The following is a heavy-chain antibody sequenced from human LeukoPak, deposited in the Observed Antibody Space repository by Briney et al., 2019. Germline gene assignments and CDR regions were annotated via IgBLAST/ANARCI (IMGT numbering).Heavy chain of an antibody. Sequence: GGSLRLSCATSGFSASDNYMTWVRQAPGKGLEWVSVIYRGGSTYYTDSVKGRFTISRDNSKNMVYLQMYSLRVEDTAVYYCARGGGYGSGNHYRGGAFDIWGQGTMVTVSS. CDR3: ARGGGYGSGNHYRGGAFDI. J-gene: IGHJ3*02. CDR1: GFSASDNY. CDR2: IYRGGST. V-gene: IGHV3-53*01. D-gene: IGHD3-10*01.